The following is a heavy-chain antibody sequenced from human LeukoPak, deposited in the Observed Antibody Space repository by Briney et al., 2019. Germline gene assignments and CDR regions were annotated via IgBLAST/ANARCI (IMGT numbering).Heavy chain of an antibody. CDR1: GYSISSSYY. J-gene: IGHJ5*02. V-gene: IGHV4-38-2*01. D-gene: IGHD6-19*01. Sequence: PSETLSLTCAVSGYSISSSYYWGWIRQPPGKGLEWIGSIYHGGSTYYNPPLKGRVTISVDTSKNQFSLRLGSVTAADTAVYYCARGVAVAANWFDPWGQGTLVTVSS. CDR3: ARGVAVAANWFDP. CDR2: IYHGGST.